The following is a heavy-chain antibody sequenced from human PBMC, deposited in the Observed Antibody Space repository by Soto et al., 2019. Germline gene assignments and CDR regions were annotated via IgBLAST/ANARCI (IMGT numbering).Heavy chain of an antibody. CDR1: GFTFSSYA. J-gene: IGHJ3*02. CDR3: ARGDYFDSSGHFSDAFDI. Sequence: GGSLRLSCAASGFTFSSYAMNWVRQAPGKGLEWVSSISGSATTTYYADSVKGRFTISRDNAKNSLYLQMVSLRAEDTAVYYCARGDYFDSSGHFSDAFDIWGQGTMVTVSS. CDR2: ISGSATTT. V-gene: IGHV3-48*04. D-gene: IGHD3-22*01.